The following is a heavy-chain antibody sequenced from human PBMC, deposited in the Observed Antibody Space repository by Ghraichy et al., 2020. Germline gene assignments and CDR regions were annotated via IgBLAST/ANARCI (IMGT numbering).Heavy chain of an antibody. CDR2: INHSGST. J-gene: IGHJ4*02. CDR1: GGSFSGYY. V-gene: IGHV4-34*01. CDR3: ARGWSSRYYDFWSGYWGFDY. Sequence: SETLSLTCAVYGGSFSGYYWSWIRQPPGKGLEWIGEINHSGSTNYNPSLKSRVTISVDTSKNQFSLKLSSVTAADTAVYYCARGWSSRYYDFWSGYWGFDYWGQGTLVTVSS. D-gene: IGHD3-3*01.